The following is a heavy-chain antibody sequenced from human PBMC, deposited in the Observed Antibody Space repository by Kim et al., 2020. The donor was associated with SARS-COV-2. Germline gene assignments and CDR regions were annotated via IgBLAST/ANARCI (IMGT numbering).Heavy chain of an antibody. J-gene: IGHJ3*02. CDR1: GGSISSYY. Sequence: SETLSLTCTVSGGSISSYYWSWIRQPPGKGLEWIGYIYYSGSTNYNPSLKSRVTISVDTSKNQFSLKLSSVTAADTAVYYCATSVGEMATIKAFDIWGQGTMVTVSS. D-gene: IGHD5-12*01. V-gene: IGHV4-59*13. CDR2: IYYSGST. CDR3: ATSVGEMATIKAFDI.